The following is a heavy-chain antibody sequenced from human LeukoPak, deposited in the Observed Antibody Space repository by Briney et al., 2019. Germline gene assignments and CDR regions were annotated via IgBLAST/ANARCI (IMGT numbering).Heavy chain of an antibody. D-gene: IGHD6-13*01. J-gene: IGHJ4*02. CDR1: GGSFSGYY. CDR2: INHSGST. Sequence: SETLSLTCAVYGGSFSGYYWSWIRQPPGKGLEWVGEINHSGSTNHNPSLKSRVTISVDTSKNQFSLKLSSVTAADTAVYYCARVSSSWYRPFDYWGQGTLVTVSS. CDR3: ARVSSSWYRPFDY. V-gene: IGHV4-34*01.